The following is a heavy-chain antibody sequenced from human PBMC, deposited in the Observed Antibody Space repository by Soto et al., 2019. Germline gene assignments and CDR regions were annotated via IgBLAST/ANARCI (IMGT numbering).Heavy chain of an antibody. V-gene: IGHV3-21*01. D-gene: IGHD6-25*01. CDR1: GFTFSDST. CDR3: ARVAPAALFAS. J-gene: IGHJ1*01. CDR2: ISSRDTHI. Sequence: EVQLVESGGGLVKPGGSLRLSCSASGFTFSDSTMRWVRQAPGKGLEWVSSISSRDTHISYADSVKGRFTISRDNANNSQYLQMTSLSVDSTAIYYCARVAPAALFASGGQGNLVSVCS.